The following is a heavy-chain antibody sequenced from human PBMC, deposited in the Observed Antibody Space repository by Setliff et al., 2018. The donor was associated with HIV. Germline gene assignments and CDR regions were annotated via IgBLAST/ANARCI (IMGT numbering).Heavy chain of an antibody. V-gene: IGHV4-34*01. Sequence: SETLSLTCAVYGGSFRSYYWNWIRQSPGKGLEWIGSVSQSGSTYYNPSLKSRITISVDRSKNLFSLKLISVTATDQGVYYCARVPVAGANWFDPWGLGTLVTVSS. J-gene: IGHJ5*02. CDR2: VSQSGST. CDR3: ARVPVAGANWFDP. CDR1: GGSFRSYY. D-gene: IGHD2-21*01.